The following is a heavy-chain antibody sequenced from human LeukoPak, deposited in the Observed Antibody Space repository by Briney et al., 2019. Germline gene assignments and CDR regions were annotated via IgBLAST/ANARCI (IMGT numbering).Heavy chain of an antibody. D-gene: IGHD2-21*01. CDR2: INHSGST. V-gene: IGHV4-34*01. CDR3: AGYYGGY. J-gene: IGHJ4*02. CDR1: GGSFSGYY. Sequence: SETLSPTCAVYGGSFSGYYWSWIRQPPGKGLEWIGEINHSGSTNYNPSLKSRVTISVDTSKSQFSLKLSSVTAADTAVYYCAGYYGGYWGQGTLVTVSS.